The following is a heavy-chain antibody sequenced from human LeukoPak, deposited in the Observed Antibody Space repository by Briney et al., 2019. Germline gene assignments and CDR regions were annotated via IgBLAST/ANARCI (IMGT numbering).Heavy chain of an antibody. Sequence: GGSLRLSCAASGFTFSSYAMSWARQAPGKGLEWVSAISGSGGSTYYADSVKGRFTISRDNSKNTLYLQMNSLRAEDTAVYYCAKDWKSYGDSTRWGQGTLVTVSS. V-gene: IGHV3-23*01. CDR2: ISGSGGST. CDR3: AKDWKSYGDSTR. J-gene: IGHJ4*02. D-gene: IGHD4-17*01. CDR1: GFTFSSYA.